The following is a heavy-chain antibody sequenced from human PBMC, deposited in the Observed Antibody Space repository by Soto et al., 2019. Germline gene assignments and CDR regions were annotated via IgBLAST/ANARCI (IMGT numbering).Heavy chain of an antibody. J-gene: IGHJ4*02. D-gene: IGHD1-26*01. Sequence: GSLRLSCAASGLTFSSYAMSWVRQAPGKGLEWVSAISGSGGSTYYADSVKGRFTISRDNSKNTLYLQMNSLRAEDTAVYYCAKNEWELRYLDYWGQGTLVTVSS. CDR2: ISGSGGST. V-gene: IGHV3-23*01. CDR3: AKNEWELRYLDY. CDR1: GLTFSSYA.